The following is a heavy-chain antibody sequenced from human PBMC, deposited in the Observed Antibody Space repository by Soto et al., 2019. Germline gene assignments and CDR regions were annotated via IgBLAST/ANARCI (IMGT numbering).Heavy chain of an antibody. V-gene: IGHV4-59*01. CDR1: GGSISSYY. D-gene: IGHD6-6*01. J-gene: IGHJ4*02. CDR3: ARATGGYSSSFFAIVH. Sequence: SETLSLTCTVSGGSISSYYWSWIRQPPGKGLEWIGYIYYSGSTNYNPSLKSRVTISVDTSKNQFSLKLSSVTAADTAVYYCARATGGYSSSFFAIVHWGQGTLVTVSS. CDR2: IYYSGST.